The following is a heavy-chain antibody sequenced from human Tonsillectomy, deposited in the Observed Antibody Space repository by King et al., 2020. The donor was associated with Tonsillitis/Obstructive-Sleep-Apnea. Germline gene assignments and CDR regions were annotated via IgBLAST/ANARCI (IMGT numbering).Heavy chain of an antibody. D-gene: IGHD2-2*01. CDR3: ARGGCSSTNCYYYYYGMDV. CDR1: GVTFNDYW. CDR2: IKEDGSEK. V-gene: IGHV3-7*03. J-gene: IGHJ6*02. Sequence: VQLVESGGGLVQPGGSLRLSCAAYGVTFNDYWMSWVRQAPGKGLGWVASIKEDGSEKYYVDSVKGRFTIARDNAKNSLYLQMNSLRAEDTAVYFCARGGCSSTNCYYYYYGMDVWGHGTTVTVSS.